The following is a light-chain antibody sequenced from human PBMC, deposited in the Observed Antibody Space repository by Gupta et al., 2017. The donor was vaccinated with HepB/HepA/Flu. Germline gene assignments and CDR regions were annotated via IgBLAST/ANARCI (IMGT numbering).Light chain of an antibody. CDR1: SSNIGSET. V-gene: IGLV1-44*01. Sequence: QSVLTQPPSASGTPGQRVTISCSGSSSNIGSETVNWYQQLPGTAPRLLIFSNNQRPSGVPDRFSGSKSGTSASLAISGLQSEDEADYYCAAWDDSLNGPVFGTGTQVTGL. J-gene: IGLJ1*01. CDR3: AAWDDSLNGPV. CDR2: SNN.